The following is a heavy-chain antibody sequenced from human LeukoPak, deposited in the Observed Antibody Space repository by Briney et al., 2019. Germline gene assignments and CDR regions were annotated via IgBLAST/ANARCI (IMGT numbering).Heavy chain of an antibody. V-gene: IGHV3-48*03. Sequence: GGSLRLSCAASGFTFSSYEMSWVRQAPGKGLEWVSYISSSGSTIYYADSVKGRFTISRDNAKNSLYLQMNSLRAEDTAVYYCAELGITLIGGVWGKGTTVTISS. CDR2: ISSSGSTI. CDR3: AELGITLIGGV. D-gene: IGHD3-10*02. J-gene: IGHJ6*04. CDR1: GFTFSSYE.